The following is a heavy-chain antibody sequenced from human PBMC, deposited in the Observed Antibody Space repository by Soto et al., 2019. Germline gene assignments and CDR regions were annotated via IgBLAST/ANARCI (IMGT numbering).Heavy chain of an antibody. D-gene: IGHD6-13*01. CDR1: GGSISSGDYY. Sequence: SETLSLTCTVSGGSISSGDYYWSWIRQPPGKGLEWIGYIYYSGSTYYNPSLKSRVTISVDTSKNQFSLKLSSVTAADTAVYYCAREGIAAAGSPVGWFDPWGQGTLVTV. J-gene: IGHJ5*02. CDR2: IYYSGST. V-gene: IGHV4-30-4*01. CDR3: AREGIAAAGSPVGWFDP.